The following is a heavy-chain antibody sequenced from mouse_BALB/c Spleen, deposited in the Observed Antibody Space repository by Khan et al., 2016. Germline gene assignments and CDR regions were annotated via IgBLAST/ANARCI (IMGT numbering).Heavy chain of an antibody. J-gene: IGHJ3*01. CDR3: ARSPYDYDVGFAY. CDR1: GFNIKDTY. D-gene: IGHD2-4*01. V-gene: IGHV14-3*02. CDR2: IDPANGNT. Sequence: VQLQQSGAELVKPGASVKLSCTASGFNIKDTYMHWVKRRPEQGLEWIGRIDPANGNTKYDPKFQGKATITADTSSNTAYLQLSSLTSEDTAVYYFARSPYDYDVGFAYWGQGTLVTVSA.